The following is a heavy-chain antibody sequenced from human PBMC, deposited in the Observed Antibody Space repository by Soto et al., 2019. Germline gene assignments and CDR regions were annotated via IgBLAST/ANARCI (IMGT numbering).Heavy chain of an antibody. CDR3: ASSYGDYVSY. D-gene: IGHD4-17*01. Sequence: QLQLQESGPGLVKPSETLSLTCTVSGGSISSSSYYWGWIRQPSGKGLEWIGSIYYSGSTYYNPSLKTRVTISVDTSKNQFSLKLSSVTAADTAVYYCASSYGDYVSYWGQGTLVTVSS. CDR2: IYYSGST. CDR1: GGSISSSSYY. J-gene: IGHJ4*02. V-gene: IGHV4-39*01.